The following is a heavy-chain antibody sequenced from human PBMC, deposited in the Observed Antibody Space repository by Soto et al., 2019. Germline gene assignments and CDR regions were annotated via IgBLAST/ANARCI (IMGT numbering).Heavy chain of an antibody. CDR2: INHSGST. J-gene: IGHJ6*02. Sequence: SETLSLTCAVYGGSFSGYYWSWIRQPPGKGLEWIGEINHSGSTNYNPSLKSRVTISVDKSKNQFSLKLSSVTAADTAVYYCARATRGYSYGSGFYYYYYYGMDVWGQGTTVTVS. V-gene: IGHV4-34*01. D-gene: IGHD5-18*01. CDR3: ARATRGYSYGSGFYYYYYYGMDV. CDR1: GGSFSGYY.